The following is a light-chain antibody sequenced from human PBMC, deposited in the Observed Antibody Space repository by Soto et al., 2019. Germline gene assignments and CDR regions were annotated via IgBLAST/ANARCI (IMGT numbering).Light chain of an antibody. CDR2: AAS. CDR1: QGIRND. J-gene: IGKJ4*01. V-gene: IGKV1-6*01. CDR3: LQDYDYPLT. Sequence: AIQMTQSPSSLSASVGDRVTITCRASQGIRNDLGWYQQNPGKAPKLLIYAASTLQSGVPSRFSGSGSGTDFTLTIGSLQPEDFATYYCLQDYDYPLTFGGGTKVDIK.